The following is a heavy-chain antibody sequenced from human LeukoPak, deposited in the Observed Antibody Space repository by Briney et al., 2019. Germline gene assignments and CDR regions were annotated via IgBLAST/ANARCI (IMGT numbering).Heavy chain of an antibody. J-gene: IGHJ4*02. CDR2: VYYSGST. V-gene: IGHV4-61*01. CDR1: GGSVRSDSYY. D-gene: IGHD5-24*01. CDR3: ARAPRDGYNLAFDY. Sequence: SETLSLTCTVSGGSVRSDSYYWSWIRQPPGKGLEWIGYVYYSGSTNYNPSLKSRVTISVDKSKNQFSLKLSSVTAADTAVYYCARAPRDGYNLAFDYWGQGTLVTVSS.